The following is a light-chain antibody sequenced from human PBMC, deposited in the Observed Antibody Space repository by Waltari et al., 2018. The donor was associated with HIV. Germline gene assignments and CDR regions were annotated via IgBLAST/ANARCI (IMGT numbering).Light chain of an antibody. J-gene: IGLJ3*02. CDR1: VNNVGNQG. CDR2: RNN. Sequence: LTQPPSVSKDLRQTATLTCTGNVNNVGNQGAAWLQQHQGHPPKLLTYRNNNRPSGIAERFSASRSGNTASLTITGLQPEDEADYYCLAWDSSLSAWVFGGGTKLTVL. V-gene: IGLV10-54*04. CDR3: LAWDSSLSAWV.